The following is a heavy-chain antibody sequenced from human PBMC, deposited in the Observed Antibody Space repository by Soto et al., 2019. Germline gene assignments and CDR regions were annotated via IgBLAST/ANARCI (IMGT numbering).Heavy chain of an antibody. V-gene: IGHV1-18*04. J-gene: IGHJ4*02. CDR2: INPNNGNT. Sequence: ASVKGAWKAAGYSFSVDYMDCVRQAPRQGREWMGWINPNNGNTNYEQKLQGRVTMTTDTSTSTAYMELRSLRSDDTAVYYCARATGIAAAGIDYWGQGTLVTVSS. D-gene: IGHD6-13*01. CDR3: ARATGIAAAGIDY. CDR1: GYSFSVDY.